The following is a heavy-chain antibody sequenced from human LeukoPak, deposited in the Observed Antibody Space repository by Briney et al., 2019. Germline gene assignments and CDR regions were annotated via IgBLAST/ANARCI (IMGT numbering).Heavy chain of an antibody. D-gene: IGHD1-26*01. V-gene: IGHV3-74*01. Sequence: GGSLRLSCAASGFTFSIYWMHWVRQVPGKGLVWVSRISPDGSSTNYADSVKGRFAISRDDAKNTVYLQMNSLRAEDTAVYYCTRALVDQYGREIWGQGTMVTVSS. CDR2: ISPDGSST. CDR1: GFTFSIYW. CDR3: TRALVDQYGREI. J-gene: IGHJ3*01.